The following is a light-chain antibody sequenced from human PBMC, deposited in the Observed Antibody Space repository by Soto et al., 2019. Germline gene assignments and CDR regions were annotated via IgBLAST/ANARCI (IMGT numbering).Light chain of an antibody. CDR2: AAS. Sequence: QLTQSPSSLSASVGDRVTFTCRASEDISSYLVWYQQKPGAAPKLLIYAASALHSGVPSRFSGSGSGTDFTLTISSLHPEDFAVYYCQQFGTPITFGQGTRLEIK. V-gene: IGKV1-9*01. J-gene: IGKJ5*01. CDR3: QQFGTPIT. CDR1: EDISSY.